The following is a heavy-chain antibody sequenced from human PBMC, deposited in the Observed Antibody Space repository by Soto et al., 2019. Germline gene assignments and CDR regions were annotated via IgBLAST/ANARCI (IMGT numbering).Heavy chain of an antibody. CDR1: GYTFTGYY. CDR2: MNPNSGNT. CDR3: ARAGDYYYYYMDV. Sequence: ASVKVSCKASGYTFTGYYMHWVRQATGQGLEWMGWMNPNSGNTGYAQKFQGRVTMTRNTSISTAYMELSSLRSEDTAVYYCARAGDYYYYYMDVWGKGTTVTVSS. V-gene: IGHV1-8*02. J-gene: IGHJ6*03.